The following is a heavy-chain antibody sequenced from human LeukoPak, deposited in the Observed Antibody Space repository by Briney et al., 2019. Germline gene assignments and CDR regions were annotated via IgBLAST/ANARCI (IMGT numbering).Heavy chain of an antibody. CDR3: ARASYSPNWFDP. J-gene: IGHJ5*02. CDR2: IKHDGSEK. V-gene: IGHV3-7*01. D-gene: IGHD4-11*01. CDR1: GFTFSTSW. Sequence: GGSLRLSCAASGFTFSTSWMSWVRQAPGKGLEWVANIKHDGSEKYSVDSVKGRFTISRDNARNSLYLQMNSLRAEDTAVYYCARASYSPNWFDPWGQGTLVTVSS.